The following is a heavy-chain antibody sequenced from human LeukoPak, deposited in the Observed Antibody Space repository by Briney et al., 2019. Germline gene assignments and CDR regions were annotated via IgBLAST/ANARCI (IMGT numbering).Heavy chain of an antibody. Sequence: GASVKVSCKASGYTFTSYGIGWVRQAPGQGLEWMGWISAYNGNTNYAQKLQGRVTMTTDTSTSTAYMELRSLRSDDTAVYYCARVRRDGYNYYYYGMDVWGQGTTVTVSS. CDR3: ARVRRDGYNYYYYGMDV. CDR1: GYTFTSYG. D-gene: IGHD5-24*01. V-gene: IGHV1-18*01. CDR2: ISAYNGNT. J-gene: IGHJ6*02.